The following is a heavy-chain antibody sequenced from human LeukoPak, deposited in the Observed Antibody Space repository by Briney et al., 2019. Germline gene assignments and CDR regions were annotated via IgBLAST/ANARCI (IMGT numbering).Heavy chain of an antibody. CDR3: ARGLGTVTFFDY. J-gene: IGHJ4*02. D-gene: IGHD4-17*01. CDR1: GGSISSYY. CDR2: IYYSGST. V-gene: IGHV4-59*01. Sequence: PSETLSLTCTVSGGSISSYYWSWIRQPPGKGLEWIGYIYYSGSTNYNPSLKSRVTISVDTSKNQFSLKLRSVTAADTAVYYCARGLGTVTFFDYWGQGTLVTVSS.